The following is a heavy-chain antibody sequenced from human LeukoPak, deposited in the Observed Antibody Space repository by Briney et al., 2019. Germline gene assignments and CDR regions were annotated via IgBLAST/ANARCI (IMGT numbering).Heavy chain of an antibody. Sequence: PGGSLRLSCAASGFTFSSYSMNWVRQAPGKGLEWVSSISSSSSYIYYADSVKGRFTISRDNAKNSLYLQMNSLRAEDTAVYYCAREYCGGDCYLEGYYYMDVWGKGTTVTISS. CDR3: AREYCGGDCYLEGYYYMDV. CDR1: GFTFSSYS. V-gene: IGHV3-21*01. D-gene: IGHD2-21*02. CDR2: ISSSSSYI. J-gene: IGHJ6*03.